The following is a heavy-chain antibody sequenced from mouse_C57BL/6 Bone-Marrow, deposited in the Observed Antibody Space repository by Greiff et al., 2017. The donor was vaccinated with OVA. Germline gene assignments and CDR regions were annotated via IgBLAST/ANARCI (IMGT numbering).Heavy chain of an antibody. CDR2: INPSSGYT. V-gene: IGHV1-7*01. Sequence: QVQLQQSGAELAKPGASVKLSCKASGYTFTSYWMHWVKQRPGQGLEWIGYINPSSGYTKYNQKFKDKATLTADKSSSPAYMQLSSLTYEDSAVYYCAREVEMDYYGSRNFDYWGQGTTLTVSS. CDR3: AREVEMDYYGSRNFDY. J-gene: IGHJ2*01. D-gene: IGHD1-1*01. CDR1: GYTFTSYW.